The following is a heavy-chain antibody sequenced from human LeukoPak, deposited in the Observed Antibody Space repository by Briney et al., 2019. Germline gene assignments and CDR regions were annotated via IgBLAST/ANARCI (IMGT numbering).Heavy chain of an antibody. J-gene: IGHJ6*02. V-gene: IGHV3-7*03. CDR1: GFTFSSYW. Sequence: GGSLRLSCAASGFTFSSYWMSWVRQAPGKGLEWVANIKQDGSEKYYVDSMKGRFTISRDNAKNSLYLQMNSLRAEDTAVYYCARDRWFYDSTVHAYYYYGMDVWGQGTTVTVFS. D-gene: IGHD3-22*01. CDR2: IKQDGSEK. CDR3: ARDRWFYDSTVHAYYYYGMDV.